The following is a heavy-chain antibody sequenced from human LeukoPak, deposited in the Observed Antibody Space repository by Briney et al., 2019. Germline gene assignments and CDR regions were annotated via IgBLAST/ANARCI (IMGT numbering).Heavy chain of an antibody. J-gene: IGHJ4*02. CDR2: ISGSGGST. CDR1: GFTFSSYA. Sequence: PGGSLRLSCAASGFTFSSYAMSWVREAPGNGLEWGSAISGSGGSTYSADSRTGRFTISRDNSKNTLYLQMNSLRAEDTAVYHCAKDPNSSGWYGGAYWGQGNLVTVSS. V-gene: IGHV3-23*01. CDR3: AKDPNSSGWYGGAY. D-gene: IGHD6-19*01.